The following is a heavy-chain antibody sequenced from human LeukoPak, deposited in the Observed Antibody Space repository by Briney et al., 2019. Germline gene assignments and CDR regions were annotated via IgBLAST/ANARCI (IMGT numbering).Heavy chain of an antibody. V-gene: IGHV1-2*02. CDR1: GYTFTSYG. J-gene: IGHJ3*02. CDR2: INANSGGT. CDR3: ASKWVTYYYNSSYYHYPTDVFDI. Sequence: ASVKVSCKASGYTFTSYGITWVRQAPGQGLEWMGWINANSGGTNYAQKFRGRVTMTRDTSISTAYMELSRLRSDDTAVYYCASKWVTYYYNSSYYHYPTDVFDIWGQGTMVTVSS. D-gene: IGHD3-22*01.